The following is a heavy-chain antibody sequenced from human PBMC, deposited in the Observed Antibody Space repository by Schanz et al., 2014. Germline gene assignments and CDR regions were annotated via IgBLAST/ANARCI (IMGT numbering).Heavy chain of an antibody. CDR1: GFAFSSNW. D-gene: IGHD6-19*01. V-gene: IGHV3-7*03. CDR3: AKAGSGWSTAGYYY. J-gene: IGHJ4*02. CDR2: IKEDGSEK. Sequence: EVQLVESGGGLVQPGGSLRLSCAGSGFAFSSNWMNWVRQAPGKGLEWVANIKEDGSEKYYVDSVKGRFTISRENSKSILYLQMNSLRAEDTAVYYCAKAGSGWSTAGYYYWGQGTLVAVSS.